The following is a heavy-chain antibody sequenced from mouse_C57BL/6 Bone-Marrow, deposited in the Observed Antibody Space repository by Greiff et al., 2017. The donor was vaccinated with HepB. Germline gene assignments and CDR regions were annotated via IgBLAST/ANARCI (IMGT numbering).Heavy chain of an antibody. J-gene: IGHJ2*01. CDR3: ARLGNYEGNYFDY. Sequence: EVNVVESGGGLVQPGESLKLSCESNEYEFPSHDMSWVRKTPEKRLELVAAINSDGGSTYYPDTMERRFIISRDNTKKTLYLQRSSLRSEDTALYYWARLGNYEGNYFDYWGQGTTLTVSS. CDR1: EYEFPSHD. D-gene: IGHD2-1*01. V-gene: IGHV5-2*01. CDR2: INSDGGST.